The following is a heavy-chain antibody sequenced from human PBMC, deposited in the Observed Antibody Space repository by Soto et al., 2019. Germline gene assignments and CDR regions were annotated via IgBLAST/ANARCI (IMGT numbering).Heavy chain of an antibody. V-gene: IGHV1-18*01. CDR2: LSAYNGKT. Sequence: ASVKVSCKASGYTFTSYGLSWVRQPPGQGLEWMGWLSAYNGKTNYAQKLQGRVTMTTDTSTSPAYMELRSLRSDDTAAYYCARSRDGSSLYVVTHPRPPYYFDYWGQGTLVTVSS. J-gene: IGHJ4*02. CDR1: GYTFTSYG. D-gene: IGHD6-13*01. CDR3: ARSRDGSSLYVVTHPRPPYYFDY.